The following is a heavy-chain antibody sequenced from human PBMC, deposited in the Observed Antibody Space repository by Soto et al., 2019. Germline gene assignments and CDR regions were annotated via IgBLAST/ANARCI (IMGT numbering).Heavy chain of an antibody. CDR3: ERDVNDSSCSQGFDY. V-gene: IGHV4-31*03. J-gene: IGHJ4*02. D-gene: IGHD3-22*01. CDR1: GECGSSNNYY. CDR2: IHYSGDS. Sequence: PLSVTCTHIGECGSSNNYYCSWIRQRPGKGLEWIGYIHYSGDSYDNPSLTSRITMSMDVSKNQFSLNLRPVTAADTAIYYCERDVNDSSCSQGFDYWGQGTLVTVSA.